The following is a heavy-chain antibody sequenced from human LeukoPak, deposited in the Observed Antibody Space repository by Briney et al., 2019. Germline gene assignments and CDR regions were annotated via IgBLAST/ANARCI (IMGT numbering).Heavy chain of an antibody. V-gene: IGHV3-11*01. CDR3: ARHIRWSEGAFDI. CDR1: GFTFSDYY. D-gene: IGHD6-13*01. Sequence: PGGSLRLSCAASGFTFSDYYMSWIRQAPGKGLEWVSYISSSGSTIYYADSVKGRFTISRGNAKNSLYLQMNSLRAEDTAVYYCARHIRWSEGAFDIWGQGTMVTVSS. CDR2: ISSSGSTI. J-gene: IGHJ3*02.